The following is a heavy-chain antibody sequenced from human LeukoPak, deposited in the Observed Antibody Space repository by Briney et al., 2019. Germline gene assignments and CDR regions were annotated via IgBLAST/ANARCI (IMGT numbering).Heavy chain of an antibody. J-gene: IGHJ1*01. Sequence: GGSLRLSCAASGFSFSDTYMIWIRQAPGKGLEWIAYIATGGYTLDYADSVRGRFTVSRDNAKNSLYLQMNSLRVEDTAVYYCATSSFYGQLWGQGTLVTVSS. CDR1: GFSFSDTY. V-gene: IGHV3-11*01. D-gene: IGHD2/OR15-2a*01. CDR2: IATGGYTL. CDR3: ATSSFYGQL.